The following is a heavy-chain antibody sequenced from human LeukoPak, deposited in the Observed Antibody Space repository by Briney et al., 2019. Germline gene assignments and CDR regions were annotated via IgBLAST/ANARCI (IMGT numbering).Heavy chain of an antibody. J-gene: IGHJ4*02. CDR1: GDSINNYY. CDR3: ARPSGAARGVHFDY. CDR2: IYYSGST. D-gene: IGHD6-6*01. Sequence: SETLSLTCTVSGDSINNYYWSWIRQPPGKGLEWIGCIYYSGSTNYNPSLKSRVTISVDTSKNQFSLKLSSVTAADTAVYFCARPSGAARGVHFDYWGQGILVTVSS. V-gene: IGHV4-59*08.